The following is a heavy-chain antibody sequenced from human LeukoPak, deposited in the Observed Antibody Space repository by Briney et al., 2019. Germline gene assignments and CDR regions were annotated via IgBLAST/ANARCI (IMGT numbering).Heavy chain of an antibody. J-gene: IGHJ5*02. Sequence: PSETLSLTCAVYGGSFSGYYWSWIRQPPGKGLEWIGEINHSGSTNYNPSLKSRVTISVDKSKNQVSLKLSSVTAADTAVYYCARLAPMVRGFGWFDPWGQGTLVTVSS. V-gene: IGHV4-34*01. CDR2: INHSGST. CDR3: ARLAPMVRGFGWFDP. D-gene: IGHD3-10*01. CDR1: GGSFSGYY.